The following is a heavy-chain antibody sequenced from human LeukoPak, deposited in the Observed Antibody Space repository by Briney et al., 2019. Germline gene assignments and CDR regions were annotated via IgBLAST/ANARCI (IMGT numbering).Heavy chain of an antibody. CDR1: GYTFTSYA. D-gene: IGHD5-18*01. J-gene: IGHJ4*02. V-gene: IGHV1-69*05. CDR3: ATLGTAMASY. Sequence: SVKVSCKASGYTFTSYAISWVRQAPGQGLEWMGRIIPIFGTANYAQKFQGRVTITTDESTSTAYMELSSLRSEDTAVYYCATLGTAMASYWGQGTLVTVSS. CDR2: IIPIFGTA.